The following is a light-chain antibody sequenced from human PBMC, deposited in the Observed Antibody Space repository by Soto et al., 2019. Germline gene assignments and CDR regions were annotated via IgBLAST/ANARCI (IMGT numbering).Light chain of an antibody. CDR2: NTN. Sequence: QSVLTQPPSASGTPGQRVTISCSGSSSNIENNAINWYQQFPGAAPKVVIYNTNQRPSGVPDRFSGSKSGTSASLAISRLQPDDEADYYCAAWDDRLNGRVFGGGTKVTVL. J-gene: IGLJ3*02. CDR1: SSNIENNA. V-gene: IGLV1-44*01. CDR3: AAWDDRLNGRV.